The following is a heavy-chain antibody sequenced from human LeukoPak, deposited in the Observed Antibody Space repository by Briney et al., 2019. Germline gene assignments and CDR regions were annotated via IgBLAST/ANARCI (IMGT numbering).Heavy chain of an antibody. V-gene: IGHV3-23*01. J-gene: IGHJ4*02. CDR1: GFTFSSYA. D-gene: IGHD1-26*01. Sequence: GGSLRLSCAASGFTFSSYAMTWVRQAPGKGLEWVSAISDSGSKTHYADSVKGRFTISRDNSKNTVYLQMNSLRAEDTALYYCAKDSSCDYWGQGTLVTVSS. CDR3: AKDSSCDY. CDR2: ISDSGSKT.